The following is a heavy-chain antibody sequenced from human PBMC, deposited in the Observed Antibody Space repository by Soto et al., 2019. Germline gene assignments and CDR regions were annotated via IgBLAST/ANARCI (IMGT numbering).Heavy chain of an antibody. CDR3: ARGAIAAVPAALSSYHDYTNYRFDS. CDR1: GGSFSDFA. J-gene: IGHJ4*02. Sequence: QVQLAQSGAEMTTPGSSVKVSCRASGGSFSDFAFSWVRQAPGQGLEWMGGIIPMFAATKYAQRLQVRVTITADESTNTVYLALTSLTSEDTASYYCARGAIAAVPAALSSYHDYTNYRFDSWGQGTLVTVSS. D-gene: IGHD2-15*01. V-gene: IGHV1-69*01. CDR2: IIPMFAAT.